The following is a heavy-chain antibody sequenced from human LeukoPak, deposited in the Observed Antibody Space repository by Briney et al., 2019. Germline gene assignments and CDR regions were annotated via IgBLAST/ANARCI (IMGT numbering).Heavy chain of an antibody. CDR2: IHWNGDTT. V-gene: IGHV3-20*04. CDR3: EGGLRYYYYYMDV. J-gene: IGHJ6*03. CDR1: GFTFDDYG. D-gene: IGHD3-9*01. Sequence: GGSLRLSCAASGFTFDDYGMNWVRQAPGKGLEWISGIHWNGDTTNYAASVEGRFTISRDNAKNSLYLQMNSLRAEDTVLYYGEGGLRYYYYYMDVWGKGTTVTVSS.